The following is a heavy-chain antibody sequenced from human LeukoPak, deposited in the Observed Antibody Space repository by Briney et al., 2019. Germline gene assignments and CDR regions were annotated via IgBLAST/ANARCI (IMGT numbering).Heavy chain of an antibody. D-gene: IGHD3-9*01. CDR1: GFTFSSYE. Sequence: GGSLRLSCAASGFTFSSYEMNWVRQAPGKGLEWVSYISSSGSTTYYADSVKGRFTISRDNSNNSLYLQMNSLRTEDTAVYYCAKGYDLLTGYYLDYWGQGTLVTVSS. J-gene: IGHJ4*02. CDR3: AKGYDLLTGYYLDY. CDR2: ISSSGSTT. V-gene: IGHV3-48*03.